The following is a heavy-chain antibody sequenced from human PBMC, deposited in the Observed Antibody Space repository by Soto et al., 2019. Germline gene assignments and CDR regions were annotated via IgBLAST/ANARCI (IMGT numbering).Heavy chain of an antibody. Sequence: PSQTLSPPCVGSGDTVSSNSVAWNWVRQSPSRGLEWLGRTYYRSRWYSDYAVSVRSRIDINADTSKNQVSLQLNSVTPEDTAVYYCARSEEDSDYYYYGMDVWGQGTTVTVSS. CDR2: TYYRSRWYS. D-gene: IGHD2-15*01. V-gene: IGHV6-1*01. CDR3: ARSEEDSDYYYYGMDV. CDR1: GDTVSSNSVA. J-gene: IGHJ6*02.